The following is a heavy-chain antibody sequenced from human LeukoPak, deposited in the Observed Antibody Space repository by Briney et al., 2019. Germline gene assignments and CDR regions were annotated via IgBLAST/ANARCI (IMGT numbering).Heavy chain of an antibody. CDR1: GGSISSSNW. V-gene: IGHV4-4*02. J-gene: IGHJ5*02. CDR2: IYHSGST. D-gene: IGHD2-15*01. Sequence: TPSGTLSLTCAVSGGSISSSNWWSWVRQPPGKGLEYIGEIYHSGSTNYNPSLKSRVTISVDKSKNQFSLKLSSVTAADTAVYYCAREEGVSAERGYNWFDPWGQGTLVTVSS. CDR3: AREEGVSAERGYNWFDP.